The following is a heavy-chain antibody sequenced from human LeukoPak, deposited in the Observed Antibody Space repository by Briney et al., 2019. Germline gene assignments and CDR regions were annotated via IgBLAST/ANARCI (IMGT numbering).Heavy chain of an antibody. J-gene: IGHJ4*02. CDR2: FDPEDGET. D-gene: IGHD6-13*01. V-gene: IGHV1-24*01. CDR3: ATTGYSSSLYYFDY. Sequence: ASVKVSCKVSGYTLTELSMHWVRQAPGKGLEWMGGFDPEDGETIYAQKFQGRVTMTEDTSTDTAYMELSSLRSEDTAVYYCATTGYSSSLYYFDYWGQGTMVTVSS. CDR1: GYTLTELS.